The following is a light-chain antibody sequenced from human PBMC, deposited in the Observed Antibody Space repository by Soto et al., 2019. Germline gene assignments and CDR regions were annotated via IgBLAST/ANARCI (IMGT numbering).Light chain of an antibody. Sequence: DIQMTQSPSSVSASVGDRVTITCRASQGISNWLAWYRQKAGKAPKLLIYATSTLQSGVPSRFRGSGSGTEFTLTISSLQPEDGATYYCQQANSFPYTCGQGTKLEIK. J-gene: IGKJ2*01. CDR1: QGISNW. CDR2: ATS. CDR3: QQANSFPYT. V-gene: IGKV1-12*01.